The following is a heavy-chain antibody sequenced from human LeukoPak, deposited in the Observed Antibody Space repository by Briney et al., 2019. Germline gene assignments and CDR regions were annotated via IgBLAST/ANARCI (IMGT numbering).Heavy chain of an antibody. V-gene: IGHV3-53*01. CDR2: IYSGGST. Sequence: GGSLRLSCAASGFTVSSNYMSWVRQAPGKGLEWVSVIYSGGSTYYADSVKGRFTISRDNSKNTLYLQMNSLRAEDTAVYYCARDLRSSHYYYYGMDVWGQGTTVTVSS. CDR1: GFTVSSNY. J-gene: IGHJ6*02. CDR3: ARDLRSSHYYYYGMDV. D-gene: IGHD6-13*01.